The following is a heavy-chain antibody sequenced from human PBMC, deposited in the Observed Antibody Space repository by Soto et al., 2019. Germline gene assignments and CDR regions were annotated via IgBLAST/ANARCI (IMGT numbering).Heavy chain of an antibody. CDR3: AGQTFTIAAASYGRSNWFDP. CDR2: IYFTGNT. V-gene: IGHV4-39*01. J-gene: IGHJ5*02. D-gene: IGHD5-18*01. Sequence: PSETLSLICTVSGGSITSSSHFWGWVRQPPGKGLEWIGTIYFTGNTYYTPSLKSRLTMSIDTSKNEFSLRLNSVTAADTAVYYCAGQTFTIAAASYGRSNWFDPWGPGTLVTVSS. CDR1: GGSITSSSHF.